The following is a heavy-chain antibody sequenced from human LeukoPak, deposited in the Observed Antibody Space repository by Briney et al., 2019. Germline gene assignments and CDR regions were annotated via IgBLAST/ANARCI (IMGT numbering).Heavy chain of an antibody. D-gene: IGHD3-10*01. Sequence: SETLSLTCAVSGASVSSSTYSWSWIRQPPGKGLEWIAHIYYNGRTTYNPSLKSRVTISLDTTKNQFSLRLSSVTDADTAVYYCASDYGSGSWRFDYWGQGTLATVSS. CDR2: IYYNGRT. J-gene: IGHJ4*02. V-gene: IGHV4-61*01. CDR1: GASVSSSTYS. CDR3: ASDYGSGSWRFDY.